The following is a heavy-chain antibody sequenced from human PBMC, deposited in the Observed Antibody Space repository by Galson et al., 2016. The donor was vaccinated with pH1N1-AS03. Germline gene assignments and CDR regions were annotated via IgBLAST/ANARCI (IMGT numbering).Heavy chain of an antibody. J-gene: IGHJ6*02. CDR1: GGTFSSYA. V-gene: IGHV1-69*06. D-gene: IGHD6-13*01. CDR2: IIAMFGTA. Sequence: QSGAEVKKPGESLTISCKASGGTFSSYAISWVRQAPGQGLEWMGGIIAMFGTANYAQKVQGRVTITADKSTSTAYMELRSLRSDDTAVYYCARDGFSTWAAAGNYYYYFGMDVWGQGTTVTVSS. CDR3: ARDGFSTWAAAGNYYYYFGMDV.